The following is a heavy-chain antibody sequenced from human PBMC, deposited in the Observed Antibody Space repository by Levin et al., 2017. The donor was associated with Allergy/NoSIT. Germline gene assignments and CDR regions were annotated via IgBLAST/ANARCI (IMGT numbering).Heavy chain of an antibody. J-gene: IGHJ5*01. CDR1: GVSISTSCW. CDR2: IYHGGST. V-gene: IGHV4-4*02. Sequence: PSETLSLTCAVSGVSISTSCWWSWVRQTPGKGLEWIGDIYHGGSTKYNPSLQSRATISVDKSTNQFSLTLTSMTAADTGVYYCARAVRGDIFIGYYRNYLTSWGHGTLVTVSS. D-gene: IGHD3-9*01. CDR3: ARAVRGDIFIGYYRNYLTS.